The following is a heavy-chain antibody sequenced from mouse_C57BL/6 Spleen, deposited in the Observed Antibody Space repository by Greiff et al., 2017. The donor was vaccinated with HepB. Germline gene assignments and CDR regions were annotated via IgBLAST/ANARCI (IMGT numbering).Heavy chain of an antibody. CDR2: IYPRSGNT. V-gene: IGHV1-81*01. CDR3: ADGNYGGAMDY. Sequence: VQGVESGAELARPGASVKLSCKASGYTFTSYGISWVKQRTGQGLEWIGEIYPRSGNTYYNEKFKGKATLTADKSSSTAYMELRSLTSEDSAVYFCADGNYGGAMDYWGQGTSVTVSS. J-gene: IGHJ4*01. CDR1: GYTFTSYG. D-gene: IGHD2-1*01.